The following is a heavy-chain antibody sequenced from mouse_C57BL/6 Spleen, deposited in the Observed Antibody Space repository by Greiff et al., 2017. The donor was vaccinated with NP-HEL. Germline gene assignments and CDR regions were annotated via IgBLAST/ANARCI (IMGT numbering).Heavy chain of an antibody. D-gene: IGHD1-1*01. CDR1: GYAFSSYW. CDR3: AKLCYYGSSYEYFDV. CDR2: IYPGDGDT. V-gene: IGHV1-80*01. Sequence: QVQLQQPGAELVKPGASVKISCKASGYAFSSYWMNWVKQRPGKGLEWIGQIYPGDGDTNYNGKFKGKATLTADKSSSTAYMQLSSLTSEESAVSFYAKLCYYGSSYEYFDVWGTGTTVTVSS. J-gene: IGHJ1*03.